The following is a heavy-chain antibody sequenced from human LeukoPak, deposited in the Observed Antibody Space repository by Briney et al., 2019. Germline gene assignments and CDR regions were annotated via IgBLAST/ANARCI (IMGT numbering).Heavy chain of an antibody. J-gene: IGHJ4*02. CDR3: AREVGGDFDALDY. D-gene: IGHD4-17*01. V-gene: IGHV4-4*02. CDR1: GGSISSGIW. Sequence: SETLSLTCAVSGGSISSGIWWSWVRQPPGKGLQWIGEISHSGSTNYNPSLKSRVTISVDNSKNQLSLTLTSVTAADTAVYYCAREVGGDFDALDYWGQGTLVTVSS. CDR2: ISHSGST.